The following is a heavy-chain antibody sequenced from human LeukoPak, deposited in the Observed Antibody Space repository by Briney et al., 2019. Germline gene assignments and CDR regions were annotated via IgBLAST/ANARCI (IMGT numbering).Heavy chain of an antibody. V-gene: IGHV1-69*04. Sequence: SVKVSCKASGGTFSSYAISWVRQAPGQGLEWMGRITPILGIANYAQKFQGRVTITADKSTSTAYMELSSLRSEDTAVYYCARDNLLDILTGYSPYYFDYWGQGTLVTVSS. CDR1: GGTFSSYA. D-gene: IGHD3-9*01. J-gene: IGHJ4*02. CDR3: ARDNLLDILTGYSPYYFDY. CDR2: ITPILGIA.